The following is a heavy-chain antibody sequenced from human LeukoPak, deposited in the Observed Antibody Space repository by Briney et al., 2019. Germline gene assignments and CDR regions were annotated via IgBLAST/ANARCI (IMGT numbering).Heavy chain of an antibody. J-gene: IGHJ6*02. CDR2: ISYEGSNK. D-gene: IGHD2-2*01. CDR1: GFTFSSYA. Sequence: GGSLRLSCAASGFTFSSYAMHWVRQAPGKGLEWVAVISYEGSNKYYADSVKGRFTISRDNSKNTLYLQMNSLRAEDTAVYYCAREYCSSTSCYQQYYYGMDVWGQGTTVTVSS. V-gene: IGHV3-30-3*01. CDR3: AREYCSSTSCYQQYYYGMDV.